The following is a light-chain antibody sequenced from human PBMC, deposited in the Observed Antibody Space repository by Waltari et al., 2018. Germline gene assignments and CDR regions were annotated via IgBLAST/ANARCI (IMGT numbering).Light chain of an antibody. V-gene: IGKV3-15*01. CDR3: QQYNNWPPNT. CDR2: GAS. J-gene: IGKJ2*01. Sequence: EIVMTQCPATLSVSPGERSTLSCMASQSVSSNLAWYQQKPGQAPRLLIYGASTRATGIPARFSGSGSGTEFTLTISSLQSEDFAVYYCQQYNNWPPNTFGQGTKLEIK. CDR1: QSVSSN.